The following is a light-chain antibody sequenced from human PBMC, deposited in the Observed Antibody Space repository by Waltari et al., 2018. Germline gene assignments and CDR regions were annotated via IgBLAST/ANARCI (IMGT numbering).Light chain of an antibody. V-gene: IGLV1-47*01. CDR1: ISNIGTNY. CDR2: RNN. Sequence: QSVLTQPPSASGTPGQRVTISCSGSISNIGTNYVYWYQQFPGTAPKLLIQRNNQRPSGVPDRCSGSKSGTSASLAISGLRSEDEADYYCASWDDSLSVGVFGGGTKLTVL. J-gene: IGLJ3*02. CDR3: ASWDDSLSVGV.